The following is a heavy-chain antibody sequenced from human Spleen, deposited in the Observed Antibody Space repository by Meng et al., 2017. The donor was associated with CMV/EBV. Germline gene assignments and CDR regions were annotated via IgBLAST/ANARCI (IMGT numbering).Heavy chain of an antibody. Sequence: GGSLRLSCAASGFTFSNSAMSWVRLAPGKGLEWVSAITASGGSTYHADSVEGRFTISRDNSKNTLYLQMNSLRAEDTAVYYCAREPARYCSSTSCYGRTYGMDVWGQGTTVTVSS. CDR1: GFTFSNSA. CDR2: ITASGGST. D-gene: IGHD2-2*01. V-gene: IGHV3-23*01. CDR3: AREPARYCSSTSCYGRTYGMDV. J-gene: IGHJ6*02.